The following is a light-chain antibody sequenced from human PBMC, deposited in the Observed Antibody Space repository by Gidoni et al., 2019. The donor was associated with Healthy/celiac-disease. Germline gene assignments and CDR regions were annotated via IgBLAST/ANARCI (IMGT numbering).Light chain of an antibody. CDR1: QSISSY. Sequence: DIQMTQSPSSLSASVGDRVTITCRASQSISSYLNWYQQKPWKAPKLLIYAASILQSGVPSRFSGSGSGTDFTLTISSLQPEDFATYYCQQSYSTPWTCGQGTKVEIK. J-gene: IGKJ1*01. CDR3: QQSYSTPWT. V-gene: IGKV1-39*01. CDR2: AAS.